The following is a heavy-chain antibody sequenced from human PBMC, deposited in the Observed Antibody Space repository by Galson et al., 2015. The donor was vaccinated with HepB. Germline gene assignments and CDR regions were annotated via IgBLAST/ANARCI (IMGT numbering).Heavy chain of an antibody. J-gene: IGHJ4*02. CDR1: GFTFGAYE. V-gene: IGHV3-48*03. D-gene: IGHD3-10*01. CDR2: ISRNGYMI. CDR3: VRDDALWSWYFDS. Sequence: SLRLSCAASGFTFGAYEMNWVRQAPGKGLEWISYISRNGYMIYYAESVKGRFTVSRDNARDSLYLQMNSLRVEDTAVYYCVRDDALWSWYFDSWGQGILVTVSS.